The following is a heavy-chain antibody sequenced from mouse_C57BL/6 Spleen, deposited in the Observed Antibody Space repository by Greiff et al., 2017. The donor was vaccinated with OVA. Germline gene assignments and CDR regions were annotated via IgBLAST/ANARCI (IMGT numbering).Heavy chain of an antibody. D-gene: IGHD1-1*01. J-gene: IGHJ4*01. V-gene: IGHV1-55*01. CDR1: GYTFTSYW. CDR2: IYPGSGST. Sequence: QVQLQQPGAELVKPGASVKMSCKASGYTFTSYWITWVKQRPGQGLEWIGDIYPGSGSTNYNEKFKSKATLTVDTSSSTAYMQLSSLTSEDSAVYYCARGYYGSSSYYAMDYWGQGTSVTVSS. CDR3: ARGYYGSSSYYAMDY.